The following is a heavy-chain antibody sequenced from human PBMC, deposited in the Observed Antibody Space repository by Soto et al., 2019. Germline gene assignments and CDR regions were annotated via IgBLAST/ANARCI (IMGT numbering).Heavy chain of an antibody. CDR1: GFTFSSYA. CDR3: AKVLGYCSGGSCYPGSHNWFDP. V-gene: IGHV3-23*01. D-gene: IGHD2-15*01. CDR2: ISGSGGST. Sequence: EVQLLESGGGLVQPGGSLRLSCAASGFTFSSYAMSWVRQTPGKGLECVSAISGSGGSTYYSDSVKGRFTISRDNSKNTLYLQMNSLRAEDTAVYYCAKVLGYCSGGSCYPGSHNWFDPWGQGTLVTVSS. J-gene: IGHJ5*02.